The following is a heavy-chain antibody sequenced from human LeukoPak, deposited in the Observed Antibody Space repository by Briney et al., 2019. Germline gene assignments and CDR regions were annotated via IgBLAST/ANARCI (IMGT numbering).Heavy chain of an antibody. J-gene: IGHJ4*02. D-gene: IGHD1-26*01. Sequence: ASVKVSCKASGYTFTGYFLHWVRQAPGQGLEWMGWINADSSATNYAQKFQGRVTMTTDTSTSTAHMELRSLRYDDTAVYYCARDGRFAAYEPDYWGQGTLVPSPQ. V-gene: IGHV1-2*02. CDR1: GYTFTGYF. CDR3: ARDGRFAAYEPDY. CDR2: INADSSAT.